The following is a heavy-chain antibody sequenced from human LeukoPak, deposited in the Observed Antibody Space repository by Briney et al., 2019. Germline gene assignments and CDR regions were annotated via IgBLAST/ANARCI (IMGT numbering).Heavy chain of an antibody. CDR3: ARGFVFFGSGSYLGAFDI. D-gene: IGHD3-10*01. CDR2: INSDGSST. J-gene: IGHJ3*02. V-gene: IGHV3-74*01. Sequence: GGSLRLSCAASGFTFSSCWMHWVRQAPGKGLVWVSRINSDGSSTSYADSVKGRFTISRDNAKNTLYLQMNSLRAEDTAVYYCARGFVFFGSGSYLGAFDIWGQGTMVTVSS. CDR1: GFTFSSCW.